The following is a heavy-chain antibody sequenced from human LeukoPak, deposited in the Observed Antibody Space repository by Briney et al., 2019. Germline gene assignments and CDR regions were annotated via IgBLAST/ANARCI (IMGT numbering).Heavy chain of an antibody. V-gene: IGHV3-48*02. CDR3: VRGRYCSGGGCYFDY. Sequence: PGGSLRLSCAASGFTVSGYSMNWVRQAPGKGLEWISIIMSGSGTVIYADSVKGRFTISRDNAKNSLYLQMNSLTDEDTAVYYCVRGRYCSGGGCYFDYWGQGTQVTVSS. D-gene: IGHD2-15*01. J-gene: IGHJ4*02. CDR1: GFTVSGYS. CDR2: IMSGSGTV.